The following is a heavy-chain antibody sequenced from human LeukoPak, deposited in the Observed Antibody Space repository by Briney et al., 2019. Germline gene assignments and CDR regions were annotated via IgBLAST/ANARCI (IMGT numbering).Heavy chain of an antibody. D-gene: IGHD3-3*01. CDR3: ARVYYTPPNYFDS. CDR1: GDSIGHYY. V-gene: IGHV4-59*01. Sequence: NASETLSLTCIVSGDSIGHYYRSWIRQPPGKGLEWIGYIFYSGTTDYSPSLKTRVSMSIDTSKNQFSLKLTSVTAADTAVYFCARVYYTPPNYFDSWGQGIQVTVSS. CDR2: IFYSGTT. J-gene: IGHJ4*02.